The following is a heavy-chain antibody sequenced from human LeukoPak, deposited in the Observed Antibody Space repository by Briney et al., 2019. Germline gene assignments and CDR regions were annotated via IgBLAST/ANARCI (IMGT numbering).Heavy chain of an antibody. J-gene: IGHJ4*02. CDR3: AIAQEFYSSSWSPYYFDY. CDR1: GGPFSGYY. V-gene: IGHV4-34*01. Sequence: SETLSLTCAVYGGPFSGYYWSWIRQPPGKGLEWIGEINHSGSTNYNPSLKSRVTISVDTSKNQFSLKLSSVTAADTAVYYCAIAQEFYSSSWSPYYFDYWGQGTLVTVSS. CDR2: INHSGST. D-gene: IGHD6-13*01.